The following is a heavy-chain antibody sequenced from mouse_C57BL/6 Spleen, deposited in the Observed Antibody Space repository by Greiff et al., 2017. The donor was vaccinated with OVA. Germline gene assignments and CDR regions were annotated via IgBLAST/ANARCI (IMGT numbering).Heavy chain of an antibody. D-gene: IGHD2-2*01. V-gene: IGHV3-6*01. CDR2: ISYDGSN. J-gene: IGHJ4*01. Sequence: EVQLKESGPGLVKPSQSLSLTCSVTGYSITSGYYWNWIRQFPGNKLEWMGYISYDGSNNYNPSLKNRISITRDTSKNQFFLKLNSVTTEDTATYYCARKGLYYGYGDYAMDYWGQGTSVTVSS. CDR3: ARKGLYYGYGDYAMDY. CDR1: GYSITSGYY.